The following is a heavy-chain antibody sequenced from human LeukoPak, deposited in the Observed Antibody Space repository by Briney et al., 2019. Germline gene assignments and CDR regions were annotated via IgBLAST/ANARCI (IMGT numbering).Heavy chain of an antibody. D-gene: IGHD5-18*01. CDR3: ARGLGYSYGHNDY. CDR1: GGSFSGYY. Sequence: PSETLSLTCAVYGGSFSGYYWSWIRQPPGKGLEWIGEINHSGSTNYNPSLKSRVTISVDTSKNQFSLELSSVTAADTAVYYCARGLGYSYGHNDYWGQGTLVTVSS. J-gene: IGHJ4*02. CDR2: INHSGST. V-gene: IGHV4-34*01.